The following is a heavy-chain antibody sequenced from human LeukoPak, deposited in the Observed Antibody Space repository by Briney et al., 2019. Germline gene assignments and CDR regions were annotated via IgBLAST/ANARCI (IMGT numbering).Heavy chain of an antibody. J-gene: IGHJ4*02. CDR3: AKDAHSPMIVVVTGFDY. Sequence: GGSLRLSCAASGFIFSSYSMNWVRQAPGKGLEWVSYISSSSSTIYYADSVKGRFTISRDNSKNKMYLQMNSLRAEDTAVYYCAKDAHSPMIVVVTGFDYWGQGTLVTVSS. CDR1: GFIFSSYS. CDR2: ISSSSSTI. D-gene: IGHD3-22*01. V-gene: IGHV3-48*01.